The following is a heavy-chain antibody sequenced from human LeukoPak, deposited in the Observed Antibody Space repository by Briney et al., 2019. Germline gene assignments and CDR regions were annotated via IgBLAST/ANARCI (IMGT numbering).Heavy chain of an antibody. CDR2: IRYDGSNK. CDR3: ASSSGYCSSTSCYPWYFDY. CDR1: GFTFSSYG. V-gene: IGHV3-30*02. J-gene: IGHJ4*02. D-gene: IGHD2-2*03. Sequence: GGSLRLSCAASGFTFSSYGMHWVRQAPGKGLEWVAFIRYDGSNKYYADSVKGRFTISRDNAKNSLYLQMNSLRAEDTAVYYCASSSGYCSSTSCYPWYFDYWGQGTLVTVSS.